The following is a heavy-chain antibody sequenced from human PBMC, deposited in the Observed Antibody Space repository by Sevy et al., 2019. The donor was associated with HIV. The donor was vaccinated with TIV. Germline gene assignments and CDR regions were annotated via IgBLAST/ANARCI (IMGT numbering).Heavy chain of an antibody. Sequence: GGSLRLSYAASGFTFSGSALHWVRQASGKGLEWVGRIRMKANSYATAYAASVKGRFTISRDDSKNSAYLQMNSLKTEDTAVYYCTTYLGYCRSTSCHYYFDNWGQGTLVTVSS. D-gene: IGHD2-2*03. J-gene: IGHJ4*02. CDR1: GFTFSGSA. V-gene: IGHV3-73*01. CDR3: TTYLGYCRSTSCHYYFDN. CDR2: IRMKANSYAT.